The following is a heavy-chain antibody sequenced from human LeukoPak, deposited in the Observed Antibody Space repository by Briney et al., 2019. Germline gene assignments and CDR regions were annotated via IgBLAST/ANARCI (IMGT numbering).Heavy chain of an antibody. CDR3: ARGGSNGYNWFDP. J-gene: IGHJ5*02. V-gene: IGHV4-39*07. D-gene: IGHD3-22*01. CDR2: IYYSGST. CDR1: GGSISSSSYY. Sequence: ASETLSLTCTVSGGSISSSSYYWGWIRQPPGKGLEWIGSIYYSGSTYYNPSLKSRVTISVDTSKNQFSLKLSSVTAADTAFYYCARGGSNGYNWFDPWGQGTLVTVSS.